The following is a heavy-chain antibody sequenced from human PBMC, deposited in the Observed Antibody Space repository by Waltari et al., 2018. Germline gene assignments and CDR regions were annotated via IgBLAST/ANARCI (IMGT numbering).Heavy chain of an antibody. Sequence: QVHLVESGGSVVQPGTSLRLSCAASGFSVSNYGMFWVGQSPGKGLEWVALIWYDGTKANYEDSVKGRFTISKDNSKNTLFLQMNSLRDGDTAVYFCARDLSFGSLDYGGQGTLVTVSS. D-gene: IGHD3-10*01. CDR2: IWYDGTKA. CDR1: GFSVSNYG. V-gene: IGHV3-33*07. J-gene: IGHJ4*02. CDR3: ARDLSFGSLDY.